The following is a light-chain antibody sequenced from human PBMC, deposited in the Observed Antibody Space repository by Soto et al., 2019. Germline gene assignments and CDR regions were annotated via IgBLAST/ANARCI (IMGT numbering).Light chain of an antibody. CDR2: GAS. Sequence: EIVLTQSPGTLSLSPGERATLSCRASQSVSSDYLSWYQQKPGQPPRLFIYGASYRATGIPDRFSGGGSGTDFTLTISRLEAEDFAVYYCQQYGSTPPVTFGGGTKVEIK. V-gene: IGKV3-20*01. J-gene: IGKJ4*01. CDR1: QSVSSDY. CDR3: QQYGSTPPVT.